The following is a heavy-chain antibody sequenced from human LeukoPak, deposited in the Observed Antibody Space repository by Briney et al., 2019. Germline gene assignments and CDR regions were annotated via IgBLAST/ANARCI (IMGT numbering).Heavy chain of an antibody. CDR1: GYSFTTYW. Sequence: GESLKISCKGSGYSFTTYWIGWVRQMPGKGLEWMGIIYAGDSETRYSPSFQGQVTISVDKSISTAYLQWSSLRASDTAVYYCASVTVTGLNFDYWGQGALVTVSS. D-gene: IGHD6-19*01. CDR2: IYAGDSET. J-gene: IGHJ4*02. V-gene: IGHV5-51*01. CDR3: ASVTVTGLNFDY.